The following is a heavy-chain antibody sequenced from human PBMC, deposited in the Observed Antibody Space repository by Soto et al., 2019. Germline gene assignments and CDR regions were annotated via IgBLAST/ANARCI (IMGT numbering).Heavy chain of an antibody. J-gene: IGHJ4*02. CDR3: ARDRLRLGELSLLGYFEY. Sequence: GGSLRLSCAASGFTYSKYTMHWVRQAPGKGLEWVAAISHDGSNKYYGDSVKGRFTISRDNSKNTLSVQMSNLKSEDTAVYYCARDRLRLGELSLLGYFEYRGQGTLVTVPS. D-gene: IGHD3-16*02. V-gene: IGHV3-30-3*01. CDR1: GFTYSKYT. CDR2: ISHDGSNK.